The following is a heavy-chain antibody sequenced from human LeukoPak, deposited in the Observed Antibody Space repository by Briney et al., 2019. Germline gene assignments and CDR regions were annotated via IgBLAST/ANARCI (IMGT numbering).Heavy chain of an antibody. CDR3: AKDLLDRGVSYYYGMDV. Sequence: SLRLSCAASGFTFDDYAMHWVRQAPGKGLEWVSGISWNSGSIGYADSVKGRFTISRDNAKNSLYLQMNSLRAEDTALYYCAKDLLDRGVSYYYGMDVWGQGTTVTVSS. CDR1: GFTFDDYA. V-gene: IGHV3-9*01. D-gene: IGHD3-10*01. J-gene: IGHJ6*02. CDR2: ISWNSGSI.